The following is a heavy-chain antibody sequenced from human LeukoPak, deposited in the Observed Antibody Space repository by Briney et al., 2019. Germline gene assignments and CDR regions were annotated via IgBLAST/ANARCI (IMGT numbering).Heavy chain of an antibody. V-gene: IGHV1-24*01. J-gene: IGHJ6*02. Sequence: GASVKVSCKASGYTFTGYYMHWVRQAPGKGLEWMGGFDPEDGETIYAQKFQGRVTMTEDTSTDTAYMELSSLRSEDTAVYYCATDPPMVRGVTYYYGMDVWGQGTTVTVSS. CDR1: GYTFTGYY. D-gene: IGHD3-10*01. CDR3: ATDPPMVRGVTYYYGMDV. CDR2: FDPEDGET.